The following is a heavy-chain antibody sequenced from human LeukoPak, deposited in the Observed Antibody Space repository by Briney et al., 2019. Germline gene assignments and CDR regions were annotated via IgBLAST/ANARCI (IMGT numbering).Heavy chain of an antibody. D-gene: IGHD2-2*02. CDR1: GFTFSSYS. Sequence: TGGSLRLSCAASGFTFSSYSMNWVRQAPGKGLEWVSSISSSSRYIYYADSVKGRFTISRDNAKNSLYLQMNSLRAEDTAVYYCASFGRTTHYCSSTSCYNDYRGQGTLVTVSS. J-gene: IGHJ4*02. CDR2: ISSSSRYI. V-gene: IGHV3-21*01. CDR3: ASFGRTTHYCSSTSCYNDY.